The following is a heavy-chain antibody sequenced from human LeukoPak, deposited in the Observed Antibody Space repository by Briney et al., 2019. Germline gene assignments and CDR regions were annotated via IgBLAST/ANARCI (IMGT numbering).Heavy chain of an antibody. CDR1: GGSISNYY. D-gene: IGHD3-22*01. CDR3: ARDHYYDSSGYTFRH. V-gene: IGHV4-59*01. Sequence: SETLSLTCTVSGGSISNYYWSWIRQPPGKGLEWIGYIYYSGSTSYNPSLKSRVTISVDTSKNQFSLKLSSVTAADTAVYYCARDHYYDSSGYTFRHWGQGTLVTVSS. CDR2: IYYSGST. J-gene: IGHJ1*01.